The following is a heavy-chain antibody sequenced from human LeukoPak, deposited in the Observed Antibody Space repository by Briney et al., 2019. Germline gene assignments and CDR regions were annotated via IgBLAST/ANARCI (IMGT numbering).Heavy chain of an antibody. Sequence: SETLSLTCTVSGYSISSGYYWGWIRQPPGKGLEWIGSIYHSGSTYYNPSLKSRVTISVDTSKNQFSLKLSSVTAADTAVYYCARDLRGGNVLGRFDPWGQGTLVTVS. J-gene: IGHJ5*02. CDR1: GYSISSGYY. V-gene: IGHV4-38-2*02. CDR2: IYHSGST. CDR3: ARDLRGGNVLGRFDP. D-gene: IGHD2/OR15-2a*01.